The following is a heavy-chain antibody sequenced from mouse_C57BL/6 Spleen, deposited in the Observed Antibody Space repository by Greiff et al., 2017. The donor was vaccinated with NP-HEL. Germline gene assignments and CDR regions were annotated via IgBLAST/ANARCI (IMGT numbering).Heavy chain of an antibody. V-gene: IGHV2-2*01. D-gene: IGHD2-4*01. CDR2: IWSGGST. CDR1: GFSLTSYG. CDR3: ARTGDYPWFAY. Sequence: QVQLKESGPGLVQPSQSLSNTCTVSGFSLTSYGVHWVRQSPGKGLEWLGVIWSGGSTDYNAAFISRLSISKDNSKSQVFFKMNSLQADDTAIYYCARTGDYPWFAYWGQGTLVTVSA. J-gene: IGHJ3*01.